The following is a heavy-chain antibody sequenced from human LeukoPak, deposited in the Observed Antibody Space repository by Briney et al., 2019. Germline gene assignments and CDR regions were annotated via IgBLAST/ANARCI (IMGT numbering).Heavy chain of an antibody. Sequence: GSLSLSCAASGFIFSDYGMHWVRQAPGKGLEWVAFIRYDGSNKYYLDSVKGRFTISRDSSKNTVYLQMNSLRAEDTAVYYCAKEGTASKPSDLDYWGQGTLVTVSS. V-gene: IGHV3-30*02. J-gene: IGHJ4*02. CDR2: IRYDGSNK. CDR1: GFIFSDYG. D-gene: IGHD1/OR15-1a*01. CDR3: AKEGTASKPSDLDY.